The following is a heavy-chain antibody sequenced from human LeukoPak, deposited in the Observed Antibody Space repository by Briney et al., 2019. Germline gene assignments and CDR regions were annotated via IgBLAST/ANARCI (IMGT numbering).Heavy chain of an antibody. J-gene: IGHJ4*02. CDR3: AQKGGTDH. V-gene: IGHV3-48*01. Sequence: GGSLRLSCVASGFSFSRFGMNWVRQAPGKALEWVSHISSTSGDVYYADSVKGRFTISRNNAKNSLYLQMNSLRVEDTAIYYCAQKGGTDHWGQGTRVTVSS. CDR2: ISSTSGDV. D-gene: IGHD2-15*01. CDR1: GFSFSRFG.